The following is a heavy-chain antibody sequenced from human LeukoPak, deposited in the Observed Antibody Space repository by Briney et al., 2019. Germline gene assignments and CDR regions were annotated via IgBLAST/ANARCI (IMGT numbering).Heavy chain of an antibody. CDR3: ARAPRKYYDSSGYYAH. V-gene: IGHV1-2*02. J-gene: IGHJ4*02. CDR2: INPNSGGT. D-gene: IGHD3-22*01. Sequence: ASVKVSCKASGYTFTGYYMHWVRQAPGQGLEWMGWINPNSGGTNYAQKFQGRVTMTRDTSISTAYMELSRLRFDDTAVYYCARAPRKYYDSSGYYAHWGQGTLVTVSS. CDR1: GYTFTGYY.